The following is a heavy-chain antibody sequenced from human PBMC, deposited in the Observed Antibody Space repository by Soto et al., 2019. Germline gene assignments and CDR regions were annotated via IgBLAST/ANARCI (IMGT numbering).Heavy chain of an antibody. V-gene: IGHV1-69*13. CDR3: ARAASGPGNNWFDP. CDR2: IIPIFGTA. D-gene: IGHD3-10*01. CDR1: GGTFSSYA. J-gene: IGHJ5*02. Sequence: ASVKVSCKASGGTFSSYAISWVRQAPGQGLEWMGGIIPIFGTANYAQKFQGRVTITADESTSTAYMELSSLRSEDTAVYYCARAASGPGNNWFDPWGQGTLVTVSS.